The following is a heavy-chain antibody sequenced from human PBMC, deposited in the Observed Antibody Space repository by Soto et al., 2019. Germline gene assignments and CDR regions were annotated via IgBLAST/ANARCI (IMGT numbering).Heavy chain of an antibody. CDR1: GFTFDDYA. J-gene: IGHJ4*02. V-gene: IGHV3-9*01. CDR2: ISWNSGSI. Sequence: PGGSLRLSCAASGFTFDDYAMHWVRQAPGKGLEWVSGISWNSGSIGYADSVKGRFTISRDNAKNSLYLQMNSLRAEDTALYYCAKAHYYGSGSYYTRPYYFDYWGQGTLVTVSS. D-gene: IGHD3-10*01. CDR3: AKAHYYGSGSYYTRPYYFDY.